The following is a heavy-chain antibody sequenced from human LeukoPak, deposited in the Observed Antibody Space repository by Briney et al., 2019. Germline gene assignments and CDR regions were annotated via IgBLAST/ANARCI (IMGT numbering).Heavy chain of an antibody. Sequence: SETLSLNCTVSGGSIRSSNYYWGWIRQPPGRGLEWIGIIYYSGSTYYNPSLKSRVTISVHTSKNQISLKLNSVTAADTAVYYCARSLAGPRARPSDYWGQGILVTVSS. CDR1: GGSIRSSNYY. CDR2: IYYSGST. D-gene: IGHD6-19*01. CDR3: ARSLAGPRARPSDY. J-gene: IGHJ4*02. V-gene: IGHV4-39*01.